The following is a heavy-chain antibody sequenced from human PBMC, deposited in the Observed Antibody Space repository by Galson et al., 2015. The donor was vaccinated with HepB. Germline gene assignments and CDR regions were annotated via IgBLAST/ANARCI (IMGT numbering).Heavy chain of an antibody. Sequence: SVKVSCKASGGTFSSYALSWVRQAPGQGLEWMGGIIPIFGTAKYAQKFQGRVTITADESTSTAYMELSSLRSEDTAVYYCARERFPGIEATGQPSDYWGHGTLVTVSS. J-gene: IGHJ4*01. V-gene: IGHV1-69*13. CDR2: IIPIFGTA. CDR3: ARERFPGIEATGQPSDY. D-gene: IGHD1-1*01. CDR1: GGTFSSYA.